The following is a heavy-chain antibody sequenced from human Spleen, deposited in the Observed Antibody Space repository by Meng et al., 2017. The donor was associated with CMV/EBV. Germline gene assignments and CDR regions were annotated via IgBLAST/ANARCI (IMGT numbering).Heavy chain of an antibody. D-gene: IGHD2-8*02. V-gene: IGHV1-69*05. CDR1: GGTFSSYA. CDR3: AREAGAFGWGGMDY. CDR2: IIPIFGTA. J-gene: IGHJ4*02. Sequence: SVKVSCKASGGTFSSYAISWVRQAPGQGLEWMGGIIPIFGTANYAQKFQGRVTITTDESTSTAYMELSSLRAEDTAVYFCAREAGAFGWGGMDYWGQGTLVTVSS.